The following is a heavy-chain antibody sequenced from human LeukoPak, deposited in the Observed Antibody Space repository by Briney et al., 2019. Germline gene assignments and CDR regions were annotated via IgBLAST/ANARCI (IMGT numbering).Heavy chain of an antibody. CDR2: ISGSADST. J-gene: IGHJ4*02. D-gene: IGHD3-22*01. Sequence: PGRSLRLSCAASGFTFRSYALSWVRQAPGKGLEWVSTISGSADSTYYADSVKGRFTISRDNSKNTLYLQMNNLRADDTALYYCAKDRVSYYNSVGYYFDYWGQGNLVTVSS. CDR3: AKDRVSYYNSVGYYFDY. CDR1: GFTFRSYA. V-gene: IGHV3-23*01.